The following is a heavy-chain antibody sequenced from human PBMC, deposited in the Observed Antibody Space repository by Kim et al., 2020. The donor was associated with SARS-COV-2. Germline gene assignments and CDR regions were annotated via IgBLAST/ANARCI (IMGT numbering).Heavy chain of an antibody. V-gene: IGHV3-23*01. CDR2: SSGGIGDT. CDR3: ANVLS. CDR1: GFTFSVYG. Sequence: GGSLRLSCVASGFTFSVYGMTWVRQAPGKGLEWVAFSSGGIGDTYYADSVKGRFTVSRDNSKNMLYLEMNSLRAEDTAVYFCANVLSWGQGTLVSVS. D-gene: IGHD2-8*02. J-gene: IGHJ4*02.